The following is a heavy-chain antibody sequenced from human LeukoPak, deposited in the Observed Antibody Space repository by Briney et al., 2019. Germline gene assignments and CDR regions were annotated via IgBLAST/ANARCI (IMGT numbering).Heavy chain of an antibody. CDR3: ARRRGVYSFFFDY. CDR2: IYPDDSDT. D-gene: IGHD2-15*01. V-gene: IGHV5-51*01. Sequence: GESLKISCKGSGYLFTSYWIGWVRQMPGKGLEWMGIIYPDDSDTIYSPSFRGQVIISSDKSISTAYLQWSGLKASDTAIYYCARRRGVYSFFFDYWGQGTLVTVSS. J-gene: IGHJ4*02. CDR1: GYLFTSYW.